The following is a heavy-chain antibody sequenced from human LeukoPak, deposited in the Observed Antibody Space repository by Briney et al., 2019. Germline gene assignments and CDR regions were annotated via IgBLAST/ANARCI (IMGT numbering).Heavy chain of an antibody. CDR1: GFTFSSYA. D-gene: IGHD6-13*01. Sequence: GASLRLSCAASGFTFSSYAMSWVRQAPGKGLEWVSAISGSGGSTYYADSVKGRFTISRDNAKNSLYLQMNSLRAEDTALYYCAKGLYSSSWFYFDYWGQGTLVTVSS. CDR2: ISGSGGST. J-gene: IGHJ4*02. V-gene: IGHV3-23*01. CDR3: AKGLYSSSWFYFDY.